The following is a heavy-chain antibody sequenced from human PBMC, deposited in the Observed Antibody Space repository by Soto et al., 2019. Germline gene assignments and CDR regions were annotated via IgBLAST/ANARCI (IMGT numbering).Heavy chain of an antibody. J-gene: IGHJ6*02. V-gene: IGHV1-69*13. CDR1: GGTFSSYA. CDR2: IIPIFGTA. Sequence: SVKVSCKASGGTFSSYAISWVRQAPGQGLEWMGGIIPIFGTANYAQKFQGRVTITADESTSTAYMELSSLRSEDTAVYYCASKRKRITIFGVARAHGMDVWGQGTTVTVSS. CDR3: ASKRKRITIFGVARAHGMDV. D-gene: IGHD3-3*01.